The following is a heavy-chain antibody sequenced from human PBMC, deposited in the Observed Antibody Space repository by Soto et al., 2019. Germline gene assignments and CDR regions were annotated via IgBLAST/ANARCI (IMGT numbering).Heavy chain of an antibody. CDR3: ARREYSSSSAKYYGMDV. J-gene: IGHJ6*02. Sequence: ASVKVSCKASGYTFTGYYMHWVRQAPGQGLEWMGWINPNSGGTNYAQKFQGWVTMTRDTFISTAYMELSRLRSDDTAVYYCARREYSSSSAKYYGMDVWGQGTTVTVSS. CDR1: GYTFTGYY. D-gene: IGHD6-6*01. V-gene: IGHV1-2*04. CDR2: INPNSGGT.